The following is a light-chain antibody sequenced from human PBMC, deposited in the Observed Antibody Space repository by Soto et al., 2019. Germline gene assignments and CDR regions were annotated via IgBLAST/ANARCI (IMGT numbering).Light chain of an antibody. CDR3: QQSFSTPRT. V-gene: IGKV1-39*01. CDR1: QPISTY. J-gene: IGKJ1*01. CDR2: GAS. Sequence: DIQMTQSPSPLSASVGDRVTITCRASQPISTYLNWYQQKPGKAPKLLIYGASSLQSGVPSRFSGSGSGTDFTLTISSLQPEDFGTYYCQQSFSTPRTFGQGTKVDI.